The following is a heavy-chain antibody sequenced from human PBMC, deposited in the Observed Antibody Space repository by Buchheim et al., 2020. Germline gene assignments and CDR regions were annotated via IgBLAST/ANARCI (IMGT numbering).Heavy chain of an antibody. CDR2: IYSGGST. J-gene: IGHJ4*02. CDR3: ARDVWASSGHSPVEAGDY. Sequence: EVQLVESGGGLVQPGGSLRLSCAASGFTVSSNYMSWVRQAPGKGLEWVSVIYSGGSTYYADSVKGRFTISRDNSKNTLYLQMNSLRAEDTAVYYCARDVWASSGHSPVEAGDYWGQGTL. CDR1: GFTVSSNY. V-gene: IGHV3-66*01. D-gene: IGHD3-22*01.